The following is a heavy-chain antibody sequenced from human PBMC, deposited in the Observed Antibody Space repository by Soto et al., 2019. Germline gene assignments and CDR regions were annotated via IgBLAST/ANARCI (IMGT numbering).Heavy chain of an antibody. D-gene: IGHD6-13*01. CDR3: ARSIAAAGFGWGVDY. CDR2: FRTGGDDATT. V-gene: IGHV3-23*01. Sequence: EVQLLESGGGLVQPGGSLRLSCAASGFTFSSYSMSWVRQAPGKGLEWVSGFRTGGDDATTYYADSVKGRFTISRDNSKNTLYLQMNSLRAEDTAVYYCARSIAAAGFGWGVDYWGQGTLVTVSS. CDR1: GFTFSSYS. J-gene: IGHJ4*02.